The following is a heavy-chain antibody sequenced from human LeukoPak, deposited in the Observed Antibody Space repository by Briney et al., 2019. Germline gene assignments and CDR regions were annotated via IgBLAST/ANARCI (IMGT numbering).Heavy chain of an antibody. CDR1: GFTFDDYG. CDR3: ARARYSGYDWGVFDY. D-gene: IGHD5-12*01. V-gene: IGHV3-20*04. Sequence: GGSLRLSCAASGFTFDDYGMSWVRQAPGKGLEWVSGINWNGGSTGYADSVKGRFTISRDNAKNSLYLQMNSLRAEDTALYYCARARYSGYDWGVFDYWGQGTLVTVSS. CDR2: INWNGGST. J-gene: IGHJ4*02.